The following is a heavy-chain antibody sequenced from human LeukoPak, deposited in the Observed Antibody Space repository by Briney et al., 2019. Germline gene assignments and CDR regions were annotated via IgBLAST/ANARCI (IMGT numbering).Heavy chain of an antibody. V-gene: IGHV1-69*13. CDR3: ASLFYCSSTSCYPTTPLYYFDY. J-gene: IGHJ4*02. CDR1: GGTFSSYA. Sequence: ASVKVSCKASGGTFSSYAISWVRQAPGQGLEWMGGVIPIFGTANYAQQFQGRVTITADESTSTAYMELSSLSSEDTAVYYCASLFYCSSTSCYPTTPLYYFDYWGQGTLVTVSS. CDR2: VIPIFGTA. D-gene: IGHD2-2*01.